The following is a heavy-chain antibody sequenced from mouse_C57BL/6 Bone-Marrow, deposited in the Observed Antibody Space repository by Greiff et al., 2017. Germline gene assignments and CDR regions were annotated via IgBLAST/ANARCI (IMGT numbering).Heavy chain of an antibody. CDR1: GFTFSDYG. Sequence: VQLQQSGGGLVKPGGSLKLSCAASGFTFSDYGMHWVRQAPEKGLEWVAYISSGSSTIYYADTVKGRFTISRDNAKNTLFLQMTSLRSEDTAMYYCARGGGYYAMDYWGQGTSVTVSS. CDR2: ISSGSSTI. J-gene: IGHJ4*01. D-gene: IGHD1-1*02. CDR3: ARGGGYYAMDY. V-gene: IGHV5-17*01.